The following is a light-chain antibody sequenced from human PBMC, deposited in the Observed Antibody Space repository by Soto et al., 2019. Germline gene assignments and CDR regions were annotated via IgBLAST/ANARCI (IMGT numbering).Light chain of an antibody. V-gene: IGKV1-5*03. CDR2: KAS. CDR1: QSLSTW. CDR3: QQYTSLYS. J-gene: IGKJ2*03. Sequence: DIQMTQSPSTLSASVGDRVTITCRASQSLSTWLAWYQQKPGKAPKLLIYKASSLESGVPSRFSGSGSGTELTLTISSLHPDDFATYSCQQYTSLYSFGQGTKLEIK.